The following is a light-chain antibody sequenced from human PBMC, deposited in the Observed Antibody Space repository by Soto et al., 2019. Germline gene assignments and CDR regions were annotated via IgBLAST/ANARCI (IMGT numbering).Light chain of an antibody. CDR1: QSVSSN. Sequence: EIVMTQSPVTLSVSPGERATLSCRASQSVSSNLAWYQQKPGQAPRLLIYGASTRATGIPARFSGSGSGTEFTLTISSLQSEDFAVYYCQKYNNWPRTFGQGTKVDIK. CDR2: GAS. V-gene: IGKV3-15*01. CDR3: QKYNNWPRT. J-gene: IGKJ1*01.